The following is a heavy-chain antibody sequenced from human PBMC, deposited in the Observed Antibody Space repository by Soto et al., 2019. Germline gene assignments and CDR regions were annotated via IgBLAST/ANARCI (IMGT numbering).Heavy chain of an antibody. V-gene: IGHV3-74*01. CDR2: INSDASHT. Sequence: EVQLVESGGGLVQPGGSLRLSCAASGFTFSTYWMHWIRQVPGKGLEWVSRINSDASHTYYADSVKGRFTISRDNAKTTLHLEMNTLTPEDTAVYYCVRAGHCITTRCYATWFDPWGQGTLVTVSS. D-gene: IGHD2-2*01. CDR1: GFTFSTYW. J-gene: IGHJ5*02. CDR3: VRAGHCITTRCYATWFDP.